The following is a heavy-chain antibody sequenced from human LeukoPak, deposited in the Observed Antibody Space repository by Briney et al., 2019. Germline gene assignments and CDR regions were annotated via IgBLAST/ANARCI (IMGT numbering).Heavy chain of an antibody. Sequence: PSETLSLTCAVYGGSFSGYYWSWIRQPPGKGLEWIGEINHSGSTNYNPSLKSRVTISVDTSKNQFSLKLSSVTAADTAVYYCAGLTIFGVLHDYWGQGTLVTVSS. D-gene: IGHD3-3*01. CDR3: AGLTIFGVLHDY. CDR2: INHSGST. J-gene: IGHJ4*02. CDR1: GGSFSGYY. V-gene: IGHV4-34*01.